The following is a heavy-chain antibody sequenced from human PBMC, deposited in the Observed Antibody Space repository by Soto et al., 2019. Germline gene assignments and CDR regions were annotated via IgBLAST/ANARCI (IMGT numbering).Heavy chain of an antibody. CDR1: GFTFSSYA. V-gene: IGHV3-23*01. CDR2: ISGSGGST. D-gene: IGHD4-17*01. J-gene: IGHJ4*02. CDR3: AKDRLVTVTTFDY. Sequence: GGSLRLSCAASGFTFSSYAMSWVRQSPGKGLEWVSAISGSGGSTYYADSVKGRFTISRDNSKNTLYLQMNSLRAEDTAVYYCAKDRLVTVTTFDYWGQGTLVTVSS.